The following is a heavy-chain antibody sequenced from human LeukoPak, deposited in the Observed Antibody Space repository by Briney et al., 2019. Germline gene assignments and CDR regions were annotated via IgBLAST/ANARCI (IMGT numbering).Heavy chain of an antibody. V-gene: IGHV3-73*01. Sequence: GGSLRLSCAASGFTSSDSAMHWVRQASGKGLEWVGRIRNKAKSYATAYAESVKGRFTISRDDSKNTAYLQMNSLKTEDTAVYYCTHYYDSSGYYGAFDIWGQGTMVTVSS. J-gene: IGHJ3*02. D-gene: IGHD3-22*01. CDR2: IRNKAKSYAT. CDR3: THYYDSSGYYGAFDI. CDR1: GFTSSDSA.